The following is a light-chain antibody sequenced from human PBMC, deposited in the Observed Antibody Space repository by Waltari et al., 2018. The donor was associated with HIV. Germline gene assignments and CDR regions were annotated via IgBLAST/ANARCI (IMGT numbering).Light chain of an antibody. V-gene: IGKV1-9*01. CDR3: QQLNGDPFT. J-gene: IGKJ3*01. Sequence: DIQLTQSPSFLSASVRDRVTITCRARQDISNNLAWYQQKPGTVPKLLIYAASTLHSGVPSRFSGIGSGTEFTLTITSLQPDDFATYYCQQLNGDPFTFGPGTKVDIK. CDR2: AAS. CDR1: QDISNN.